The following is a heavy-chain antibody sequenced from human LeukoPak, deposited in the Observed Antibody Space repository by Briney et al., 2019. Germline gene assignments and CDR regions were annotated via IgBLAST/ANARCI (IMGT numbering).Heavy chain of an antibody. D-gene: IGHD3-10*01. Sequence: GGSLRLSCAASGFNFNDCTFNWVRQAPGKWLEWVSSISSRSTYIYYADSMKGRFTISRDNAKNSLYLQMNSLRAEDTAVYYCARSPGGTYYYYYMDVWGKGTTVTVSS. CDR3: ARSPGGTYYYYYMDV. CDR2: ISSRSTYI. V-gene: IGHV3-21*01. CDR1: GFNFNDCT. J-gene: IGHJ6*03.